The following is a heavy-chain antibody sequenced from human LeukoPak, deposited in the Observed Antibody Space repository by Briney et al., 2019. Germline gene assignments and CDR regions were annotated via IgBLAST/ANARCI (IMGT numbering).Heavy chain of an antibody. Sequence: GGSLRLSCTASGFTFGDYAMSWVRQAPGKGLEWVSNFYSDALDGITNYADSVKGRFTISRDNSQNTLYLQMNSLRVEDTATYYCAREIGGGHHYFEHWGQGTVVTVSS. J-gene: IGHJ4*02. CDR2: FYSDALDGIT. CDR1: GFTFGDYA. V-gene: IGHV3-23*01. D-gene: IGHD1-26*01. CDR3: AREIGGGHHYFEH.